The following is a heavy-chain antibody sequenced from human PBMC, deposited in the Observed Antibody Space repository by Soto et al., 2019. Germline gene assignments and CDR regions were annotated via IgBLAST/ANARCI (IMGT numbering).Heavy chain of an antibody. J-gene: IGHJ6*02. V-gene: IGHV3-30*04. CDR2: ISYDGSNK. CDR3: ARRQDFGGPHYYYGMDV. Sequence: QVQLVESGGGVVQPGRSLRVSCAASGFIINNYAMHWVRHTPGKGLEWMAVISYDGSNKHYADSVKGRFTISRDNSKNTLYLQMNNLRPDDSAVYYCARRQDFGGPHYYYGMDVWGQGTTVTVSS. D-gene: IGHD3-3*01. CDR1: GFIINNYA.